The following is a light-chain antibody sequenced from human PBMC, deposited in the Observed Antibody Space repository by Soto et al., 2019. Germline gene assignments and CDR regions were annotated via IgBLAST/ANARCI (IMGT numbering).Light chain of an antibody. CDR2: EGS. J-gene: IGLJ1*01. V-gene: IGLV2-23*01. CDR3: CASAGSSTHG. CDR1: SSDVGSYNL. Sequence: QSALTQPASVSGSPGQSITISCTGTSSDVGSYNLVSWYQQHPGKVPKVMSYEGSKRPSGVSNRFSGSKPGNTASLTKSALQAEDKADYYFCASAGSSTHGFGTGTKATV.